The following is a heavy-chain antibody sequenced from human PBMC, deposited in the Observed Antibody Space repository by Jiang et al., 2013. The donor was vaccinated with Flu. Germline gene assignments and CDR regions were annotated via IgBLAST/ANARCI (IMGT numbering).Heavy chain of an antibody. V-gene: IGHV4-59*01. D-gene: IGHD1-14*01. J-gene: IGHJ5*02. CDR3: ARLPAHKPP. Sequence: QLVESGPGLVKPSETLSLTCSVSGGSMTSYYWSWIRQSPGKGLEWIGYIYGAGNTSYNPSLESRVALSIDTSKNLFSLKMNHLTAADTAVYYCARLPAHKPPWGRGIPVTVSS. CDR2: IYGAGNT. CDR1: GGSMTSYY.